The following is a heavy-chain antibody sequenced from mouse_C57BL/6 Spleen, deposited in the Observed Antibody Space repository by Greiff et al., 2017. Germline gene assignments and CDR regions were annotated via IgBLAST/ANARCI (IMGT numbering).Heavy chain of an antibody. J-gene: IGHJ4*01. CDR3: ARGFYYGNYEDAMDY. Sequence: QVQLKQSGAELVKPGASVKISCKASGYAFSSYWMNWVKQRPGKGLEWIGQIYPGDGDTNYNGKFKGKATLTADKSSSTAYMQLSSLTSEDSAVYFCARGFYYGNYEDAMDYWGQGTSVTVSS. CDR1: GYAFSSYW. D-gene: IGHD2-1*01. V-gene: IGHV1-80*01. CDR2: IYPGDGDT.